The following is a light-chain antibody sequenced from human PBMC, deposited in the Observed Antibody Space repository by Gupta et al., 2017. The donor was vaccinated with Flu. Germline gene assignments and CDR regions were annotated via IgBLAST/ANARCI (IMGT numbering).Light chain of an antibody. J-gene: IGLJ3*02. CDR2: SNN. V-gene: IGLV1-44*01. Sequence: QSVLTQPPSASGTPGQTVTISCSGSSSNIGSNTVNWYQQVPGAAPKLLIHSNNQRPSGVPDRFSGSKSGASAPLAISGLQSEDEADYYCATCDDSLNGWVFGGGTKLTVL. CDR1: SSNIGSNT. CDR3: ATCDDSLNGWV.